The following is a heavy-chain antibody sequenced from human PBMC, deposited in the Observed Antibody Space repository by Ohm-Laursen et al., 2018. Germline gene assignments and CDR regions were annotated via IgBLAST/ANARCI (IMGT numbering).Heavy chain of an antibody. Sequence: ASVKVSCKASGGTFSSYAISWVRQAPGQGLEWMGRIIPILGIANYAQKFQGRVTITADKSTSTAYMELSSLRSEDTAVYYCASRFEAPVGATLNDYYYYYGMDVWGQGTTVTVSS. CDR2: IIPILGIA. D-gene: IGHD1-26*01. V-gene: IGHV1-69*04. CDR3: ASRFEAPVGATLNDYYYYYGMDV. J-gene: IGHJ6*02. CDR1: GGTFSSYA.